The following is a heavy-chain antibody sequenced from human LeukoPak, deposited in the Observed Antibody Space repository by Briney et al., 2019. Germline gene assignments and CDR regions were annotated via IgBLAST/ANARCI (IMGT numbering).Heavy chain of an antibody. CDR2: ISASGDTR. CDR3: ARDPSWEILSYFDF. J-gene: IGHJ4*02. Sequence: PGGSLRLSCAASGFKFSDYYMTWIRQAPGKGLEWISYISASGDTRYYGDSAKGRFIVSRDNAKNSLYLQMNSLRAEDTAVYYCARDPSWEILSYFDFWGLGTLVTVSS. D-gene: IGHD1-26*01. CDR1: GFKFSDYY. V-gene: IGHV3-11*04.